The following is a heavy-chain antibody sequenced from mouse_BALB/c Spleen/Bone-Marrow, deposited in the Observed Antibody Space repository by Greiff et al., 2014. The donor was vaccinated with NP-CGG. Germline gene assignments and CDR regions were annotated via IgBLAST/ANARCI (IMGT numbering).Heavy chain of an antibody. CDR1: GFNVKDTY. Sequence: DVHLVESXAELVKPGASVKLSCTASGFNVKDTYMHWVKQRPEQGLEWIGRIDPANGNTKYDPKFQGKATITADTSSNTAYLQLSSLTSEDTAVYYCANYYYGSSLFAYWGQGTLVTVSA. V-gene: IGHV14-3*02. CDR3: ANYYYGSSLFAY. J-gene: IGHJ3*01. D-gene: IGHD1-1*01. CDR2: IDPANGNT.